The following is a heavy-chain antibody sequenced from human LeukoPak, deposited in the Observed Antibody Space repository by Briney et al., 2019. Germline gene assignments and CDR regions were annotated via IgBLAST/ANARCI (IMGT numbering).Heavy chain of an antibody. Sequence: PETLSLTCTVSGGSLTTHYWAWIRQPPGKGLEWIGFVSKTGNTNYNPSLKSRVTISVDTSKSTFSLRLSSLTAADAAVYFCARRGAPSKFYYFDSWGQGTLVTVSA. CDR3: ARRGAPSKFYYFDS. V-gene: IGHV4-59*08. CDR1: GGSLTTHY. J-gene: IGHJ4*02. D-gene: IGHD1-26*01. CDR2: VSKTGNT.